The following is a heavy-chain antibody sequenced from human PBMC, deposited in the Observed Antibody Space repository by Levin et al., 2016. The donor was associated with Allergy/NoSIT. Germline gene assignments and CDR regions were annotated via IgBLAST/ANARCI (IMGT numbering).Heavy chain of an antibody. CDR2: ISPYTGNT. J-gene: IGHJ4*02. Sequence: ASVKVSCKASGYTFTNQGVSWVRQAPGQGLEWLGWISPYTGNTNYAQNLQGRLTMTADTSTGTVYMELRSLKSVDTAVYYCARDNHGWTSGYAYWGQGTMVTVSS. CDR1: GYTFTNQG. V-gene: IGHV1-18*01. CDR3: ARDNHGWTSGYAY. D-gene: IGHD2-15*01.